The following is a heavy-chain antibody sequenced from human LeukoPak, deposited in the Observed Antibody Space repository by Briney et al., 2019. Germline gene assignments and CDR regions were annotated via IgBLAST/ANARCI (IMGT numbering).Heavy chain of an antibody. CDR2: ISSSGSTI. V-gene: IGHV3-48*03. Sequence: PGGSLRLSCAASGFTFNSYEMNWVRQAPGKGLEWVPYISSSGSTIYYADSVKGRFTISRDNAKNSLYLQMNSLRAEDTGVYYCAREKPYGMDVWGKGSTVTVSS. J-gene: IGHJ6*04. CDR3: AREKPYGMDV. CDR1: GFTFNSYE.